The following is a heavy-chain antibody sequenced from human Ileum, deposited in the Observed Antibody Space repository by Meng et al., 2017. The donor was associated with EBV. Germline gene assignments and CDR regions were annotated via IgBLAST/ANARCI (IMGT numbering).Heavy chain of an antibody. CDR3: ASSDYYRSDY. D-gene: IGHD3-22*01. Sequence: QLQEAGPGLVKPSEALSLTCAVSGGPISRSDWWSWGRPPPGKGLEWIGETSHSGSTNYSPSLKSRVTISLDKSKNQLSLKLNSVTAADTAVYYCASSDYYRSDYWGQGTLVTVSS. CDR1: GGPISRSDW. V-gene: IGHV4-4*02. J-gene: IGHJ4*02. CDR2: TSHSGST.